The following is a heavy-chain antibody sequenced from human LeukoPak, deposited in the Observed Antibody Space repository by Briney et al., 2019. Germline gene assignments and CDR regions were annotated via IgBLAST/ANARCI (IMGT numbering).Heavy chain of an antibody. CDR3: ARDDCSSTSCFNFDY. J-gene: IGHJ4*02. CDR2: IYHSGST. D-gene: IGHD2-2*01. CDR1: GGSISSYY. V-gene: IGHV4-59*01. Sequence: SETLSLTCTVSGGSISSYYWSWIRQPPGKGLEWIGYIYHSGSTNYNPSLKSRVTISVDTSKNQFSLKLSSVTAADTAVYYCARDDCSSTSCFNFDYWGQGTLVTVSS.